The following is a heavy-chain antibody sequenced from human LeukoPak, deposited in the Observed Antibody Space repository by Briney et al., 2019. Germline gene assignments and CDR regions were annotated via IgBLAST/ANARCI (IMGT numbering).Heavy chain of an antibody. CDR2: TYYRSKWSN. CDR1: GDSVSSNSVG. V-gene: IGHV6-1*01. J-gene: IGHJ4*02. CDR3: ARSYKYGYDF. Sequence: SQTLSLTCAISGDSVSSNSVGWHWIRQSPSRGLEWLGRTYYRSKWSNDYALSVKSRLTFNPDTSKNQFSLQLNSVTPDDTAVYYCARSYKYGYDFWGQGTLVTVSS. D-gene: IGHD5-24*01.